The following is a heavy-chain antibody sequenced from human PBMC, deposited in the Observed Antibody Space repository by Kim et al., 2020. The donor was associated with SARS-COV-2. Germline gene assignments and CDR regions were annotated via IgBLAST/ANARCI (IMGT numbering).Heavy chain of an antibody. J-gene: IGHJ3*02. D-gene: IGHD3-9*01. CDR3: AKYYDILTDGDAFDI. V-gene: IGHV3-23*01. Sequence: DSVKGRFTISRDNSKNTLYLQMNSLRAEDTAVYYCAKYYDILTDGDAFDIWGQGTMVTVSS.